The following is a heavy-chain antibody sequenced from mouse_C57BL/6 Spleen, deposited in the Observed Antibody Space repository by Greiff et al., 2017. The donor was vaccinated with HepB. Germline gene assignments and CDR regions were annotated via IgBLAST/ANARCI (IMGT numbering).Heavy chain of an antibody. D-gene: IGHD2-13*01. CDR2: INPSSGYT. Sequence: VQLQQSGAELARPGASVKMSCKASGYTFTSYTMHWVKQRPGQGLEWIGYINPSSGYTKYNQKFKDKATLTADKSSSTAYMQLSSLTSEDSAVYDCARYDSFYAMDYWGQGTSVTVSS. V-gene: IGHV1-4*01. CDR1: GYTFTSYT. CDR3: ARYDSFYAMDY. J-gene: IGHJ4*01.